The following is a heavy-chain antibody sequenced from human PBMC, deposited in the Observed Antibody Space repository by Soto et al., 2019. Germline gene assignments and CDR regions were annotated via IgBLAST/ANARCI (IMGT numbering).Heavy chain of an antibody. V-gene: IGHV1-69*06. D-gene: IGHD3-22*01. J-gene: IGHJ5*02. Sequence: GXSAKVSYKASGGTFGSDAITWVRQAPGQGLEWVGRIIPIFGTTNYAQNLQGRVTISADKSTLTSYMELHSLTSDDTALYYCARDRTDSGYYTNWLDPWGQGTPVTVSS. CDR2: IIPIFGTT. CDR1: GGTFGSDA. CDR3: ARDRTDSGYYTNWLDP.